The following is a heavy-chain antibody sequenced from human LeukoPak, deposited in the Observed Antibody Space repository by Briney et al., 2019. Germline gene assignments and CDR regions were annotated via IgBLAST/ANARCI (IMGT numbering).Heavy chain of an antibody. CDR1: GGSISSYY. J-gene: IGHJ5*02. CDR2: MYHSGST. CDR3: ARQAYYYGSGSYYNVEWFDP. D-gene: IGHD3-10*01. V-gene: IGHV4-59*08. Sequence: SETLSLTCTVSGGSISSYYWSWIRQSPGKGLEWIGYMYHSGSTNYNPSLKSRVSISVDTSKNQFSLKLSSVTAADTAVYYCARQAYYYGSGSYYNVEWFDPWGQGTLVTVSS.